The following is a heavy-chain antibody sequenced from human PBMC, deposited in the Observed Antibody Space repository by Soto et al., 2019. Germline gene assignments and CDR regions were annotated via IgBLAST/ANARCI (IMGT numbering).Heavy chain of an antibody. D-gene: IGHD3-22*01. J-gene: IGHJ5*02. Sequence: RGSLRLSCAASVFTFSSYGMHWVRQAPGKGLEWVAVIWYDGSNKYYADSVKGRFTISRDNSKNTLYLQMNSLRAEDTAVYYCARDRKYYYDSSGYPNWFDHWGQGTLVTVSS. CDR3: ARDRKYYYDSSGYPNWFDH. CDR2: IWYDGSNK. CDR1: VFTFSSYG. V-gene: IGHV3-33*01.